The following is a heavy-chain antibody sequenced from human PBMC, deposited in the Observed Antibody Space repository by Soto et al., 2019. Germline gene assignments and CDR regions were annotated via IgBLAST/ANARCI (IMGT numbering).Heavy chain of an antibody. CDR3: AKAGWNYYFDY. D-gene: IGHD1-7*01. CDR2: ISGSGGST. V-gene: IGHV3-23*01. CDR1: GFTFSVYT. Sequence: GGSLRLSCAASGFTFSVYTMTWVRQVPGKGLEWVSAISGSGGSTYYADSVKGRFTISRDNSKNTLYLQMNSLRAEDTALYFCAKAGWNYYFDYWGRGTLVTVSS. J-gene: IGHJ4*02.